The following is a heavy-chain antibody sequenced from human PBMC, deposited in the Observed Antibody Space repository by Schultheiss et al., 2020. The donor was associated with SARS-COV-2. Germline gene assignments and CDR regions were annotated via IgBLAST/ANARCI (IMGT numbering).Heavy chain of an antibody. D-gene: IGHD3-3*01. Sequence: SETLSLTCTVSGGSISSYYWSWIRQPAGKGLEWIGRIYTSGSTNYNPSLKSRVTMSVDTSKNQFSLKLSSVTAADTAVYYCARHAVEGGYDFCWFDPWGQGTLVTVSS. CDR1: GGSISSYY. J-gene: IGHJ5*02. CDR2: IYTSGST. CDR3: ARHAVEGGYDFCWFDP. V-gene: IGHV4-4*07.